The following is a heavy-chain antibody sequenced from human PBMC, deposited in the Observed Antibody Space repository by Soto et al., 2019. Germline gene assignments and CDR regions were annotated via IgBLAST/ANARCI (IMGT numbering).Heavy chain of an antibody. CDR2: IRGSGGST. CDR1: EFTFSSYA. V-gene: IGHV3-23*01. D-gene: IGHD2-8*01. Sequence: GGSLRLSXAASEFTFSSYAMSWVRQAPGKGLDWVSAIRGSGGSTYYADSVKGRFTISRDNSKNTLYLQMNSLRAEGTAVYYCAGEYCANGVCYAYFDYWGQGALVTVSS. CDR3: AGEYCANGVCYAYFDY. J-gene: IGHJ4*02.